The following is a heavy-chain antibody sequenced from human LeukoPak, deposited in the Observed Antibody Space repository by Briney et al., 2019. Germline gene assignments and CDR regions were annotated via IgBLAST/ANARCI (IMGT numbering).Heavy chain of an antibody. CDR3: AKFTAAYDY. J-gene: IGHJ4*02. V-gene: IGHV3-23*01. CDR1: GFAFSSYG. CDR2: ISGSGGST. Sequence: PGRSLRLSCAASGFAFSSYGMNWVRQAPGKGLEWVSAISGSGGSTYYADSVKGRFTISRDNSKNTLYLQMNSLRAEDTAVYYCAKFTAAYDYSGQGTLVTVSS. D-gene: IGHD2-2*01.